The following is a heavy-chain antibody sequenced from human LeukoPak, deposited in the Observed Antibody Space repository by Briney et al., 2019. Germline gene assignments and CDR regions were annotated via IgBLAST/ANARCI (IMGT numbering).Heavy chain of an antibody. J-gene: IGHJ3*02. Sequence: PGRSLTLSCAASGFTFDDYAMHWLRQAPGKGLEWVSGISWNSGSIGYADSVKGRFTISRDNAKNSLYLQMNSLRAEATALYYCAKDRGDIDAFDIWGQGTMVTVSS. V-gene: IGHV3-9*01. CDR1: GFTFDDYA. CDR2: ISWNSGSI. D-gene: IGHD2-15*01. CDR3: AKDRGDIDAFDI.